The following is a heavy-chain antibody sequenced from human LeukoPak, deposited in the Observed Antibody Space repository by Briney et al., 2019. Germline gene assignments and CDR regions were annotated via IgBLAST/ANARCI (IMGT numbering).Heavy chain of an antibody. CDR3: VRDGRELEDTAMVPYWFDP. D-gene: IGHD5-18*01. V-gene: IGHV1-69*01. Sequence: GASVKVSCKASGGTFSSYAISWVRQAPGQGLEWMGGIIPIFGTANYAQKFQGRVTITADESTSTAYMELSSLRSEDTAVYYCVRDGRELEDTAMVPYWFDPWGQGTLVTVSS. CDR1: GGTFSSYA. J-gene: IGHJ5*02. CDR2: IIPIFGTA.